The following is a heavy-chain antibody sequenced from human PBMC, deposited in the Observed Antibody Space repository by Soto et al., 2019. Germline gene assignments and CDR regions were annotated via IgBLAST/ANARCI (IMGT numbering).Heavy chain of an antibody. CDR2: IRSKTNNYAT. D-gene: IGHD2-15*01. CDR1: GFPLSDSA. J-gene: IGHJ6*03. CDR3: TRHAGGQVEHSFYYYFMDV. Sequence: EVQLVESGGGLGQPGGSLKLACLASGFPLSDSAIHWVRKASGKGLEWVGRIRSKTNNYATTYGAPVRGRFTLSRDDATNKASLQMNNLESDDAAVYYCTRHAGGQVEHSFYYYFMDVWGKGTTVSV. V-gene: IGHV3-73*01.